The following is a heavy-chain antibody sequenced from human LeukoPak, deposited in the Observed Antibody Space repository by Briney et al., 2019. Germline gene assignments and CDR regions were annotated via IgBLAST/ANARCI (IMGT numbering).Heavy chain of an antibody. CDR3: ARGVKGLRGAFDI. D-gene: IGHD3-10*01. CDR1: GGSISSGVYY. Sequence: SQTLSLTCTVSGGSISSGVYYWSWIRQHPGKGLEWIGYIYYSGSTYSNPSLKSRLTMSVDISKNQFSLRLSSVTAADTAVYYCARGVKGLRGAFDIWGQGTMVTVSS. J-gene: IGHJ3*02. V-gene: IGHV4-31*03. CDR2: IYYSGST.